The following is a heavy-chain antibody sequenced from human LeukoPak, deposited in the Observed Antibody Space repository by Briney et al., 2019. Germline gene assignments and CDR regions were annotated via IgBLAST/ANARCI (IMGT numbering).Heavy chain of an antibody. J-gene: IGHJ4*02. CDR2: INYSEKP. V-gene: IGHV4-34*01. CDR1: GGSFSSYY. D-gene: IGHD6-6*01. Sequence: SSETLSLTCAVYGGSFSSYYWGWIRQPPGKGLEWIGSINYSEKPYYNPSLKSRVTISVDTSKNQFSLKLSSVTAADTAVYYCARDLGIAARPDYWGQGTLVTVSS. CDR3: ARDLGIAARPDY.